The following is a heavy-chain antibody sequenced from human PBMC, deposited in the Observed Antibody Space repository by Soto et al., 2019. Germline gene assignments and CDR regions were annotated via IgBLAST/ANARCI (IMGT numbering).Heavy chain of an antibody. D-gene: IGHD3-10*01. CDR2: ISDSGGGT. V-gene: IGHV3-23*01. J-gene: IGHJ4*02. CDR3: AKEHFGSGSYYNDFDY. CDR1: GFTFSSYA. Sequence: PGGSLRLSCAASGFTFSSYAMSWVRQAPGKGLEWVSEISDSGGGTYYTDSVKGRFTISRDNSKNTLYLQMNSLRAEDTAIYYCAKEHFGSGSYYNDFDYWGQGTLVTVSS.